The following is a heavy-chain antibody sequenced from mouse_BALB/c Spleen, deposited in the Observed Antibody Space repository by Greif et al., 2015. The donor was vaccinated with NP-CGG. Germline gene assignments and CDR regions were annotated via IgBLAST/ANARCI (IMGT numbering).Heavy chain of an antibody. CDR3: ARSDGGYSDY. J-gene: IGHJ2*01. CDR1: GYAFSSYW. V-gene: IGHV1-80*01. D-gene: IGHD1-1*02. Sequence: QVQLKQSGAELVRPGSSVRISCKASGYAFSSYWMNWVKQRPGQGLEWIGQIYPGDGDTNYNGKFKGKATLTADKSSSTAYMQLSSLTSEDSAVYFCARSDGGYSDYWGQGTTLTVSS. CDR2: IYPGDGDT.